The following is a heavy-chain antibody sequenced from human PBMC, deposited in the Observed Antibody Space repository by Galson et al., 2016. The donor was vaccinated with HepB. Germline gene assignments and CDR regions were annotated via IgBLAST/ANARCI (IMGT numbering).Heavy chain of an antibody. CDR3: ATLRETAMSKCPEH. V-gene: IGHV1-24*01. CDR1: GYRFTELS. J-gene: IGHJ1*01. CDR2: FDPQEGET. D-gene: IGHD5-18*01. Sequence: SVKVSCKVSGYRFTELSMHWVRQAPGKGLEWMGGFDPQEGETLYTQKFQVRVSMTEDTSTDTAYMELTRLRSEDTAVYYCATLRETAMSKCPEHWGQGTLVIVSS.